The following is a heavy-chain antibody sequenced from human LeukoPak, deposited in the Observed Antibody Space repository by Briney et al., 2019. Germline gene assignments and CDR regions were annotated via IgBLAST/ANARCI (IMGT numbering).Heavy chain of an antibody. CDR1: GFTFSTYR. CDR2: ISRDSIYI. Sequence: GGSLRLSCAPSGFTFSTYRMNWVRHAPGKGLEWLSSISRDSIYIYYADSVKGRFTISRDNAKNSLYLQMNSLRAEDTAVYYCARDDFGGSLYVSNTNYFDYWGQGTLVTVSS. CDR3: ARDDFGGSLYVSNTNYFDY. J-gene: IGHJ4*02. V-gene: IGHV3-21*01. D-gene: IGHD1-26*01.